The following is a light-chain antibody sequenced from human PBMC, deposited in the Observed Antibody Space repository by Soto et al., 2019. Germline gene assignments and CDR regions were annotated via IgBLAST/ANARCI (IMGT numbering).Light chain of an antibody. CDR1: SSDVGSYNL. Sequence: QSVLTQPASVSGSPGQSITISCTGTSSDVGSYNLVSWYQQHPGKAPKLMIYEGSKRPSGVSNRFSGSKSGNTASLTISWLQSEDEADYYRCSYARSSFYVFGTGTKVT. CDR3: CSYARSSFYV. V-gene: IGLV2-23*01. J-gene: IGLJ1*01. CDR2: EGS.